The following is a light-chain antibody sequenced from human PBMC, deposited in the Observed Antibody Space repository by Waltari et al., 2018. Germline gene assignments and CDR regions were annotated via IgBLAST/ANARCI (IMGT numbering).Light chain of an antibody. Sequence: QSVLTQPPSVSGAPGQRVTISCTGNSSNIGTGYEVHWYQQLPGRAPKPLIDDKRNRASGVPDRFSGAKSGASASLAITGLQAEDEADYYCQSFDISLSSWVFGGGTKLTVL. CDR1: SSNIGTGYE. CDR2: DKR. V-gene: IGLV1-40*01. CDR3: QSFDISLSSWV. J-gene: IGLJ3*02.